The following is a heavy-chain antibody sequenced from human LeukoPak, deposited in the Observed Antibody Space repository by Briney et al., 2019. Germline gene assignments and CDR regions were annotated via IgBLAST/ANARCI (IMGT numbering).Heavy chain of an antibody. V-gene: IGHV3-21*01. Sequence: GGTLRLSRAVSGFTLSSYSVNWVPQAPGQGLEWVSSISSSSSYIYYADSVKGRFYISRDNAKNSLYLQMNSLRAEDTAVYYCAELGITMIGGVWGKGTTVTISS. CDR1: GFTLSSYS. D-gene: IGHD3-10*02. CDR3: AELGITMIGGV. CDR2: ISSSSSYI. J-gene: IGHJ6*04.